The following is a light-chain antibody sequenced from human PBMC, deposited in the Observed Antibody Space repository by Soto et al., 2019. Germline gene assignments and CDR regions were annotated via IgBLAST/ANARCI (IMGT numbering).Light chain of an antibody. Sequence: QSALTQPRSVSGSPGQSVTISCTGTSSDVGGYNYVSWYQQYPGKAPKVMIYDVRKRPSGVPDRFSGSKSGNTASLTIPGLQAEDEADYYCCSYAGTYTYVFGTGTKLTVL. CDR3: CSYAGTYTYV. V-gene: IGLV2-11*01. CDR1: SSDVGGYNY. CDR2: DVR. J-gene: IGLJ1*01.